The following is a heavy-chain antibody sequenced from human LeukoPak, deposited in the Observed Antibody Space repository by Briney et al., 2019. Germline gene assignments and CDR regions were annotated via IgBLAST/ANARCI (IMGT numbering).Heavy chain of an antibody. CDR2: INPNSGGT. V-gene: IGHV1-2*02. CDR1: GYTFTSYG. J-gene: IGHJ3*02. CDR3: ASTQLWSHDAFDI. Sequence: EASVKVSCKASGYTFTSYGISWVRQAPGQGLEWMGWINPNSGGTNYAQKFQGRVTMTRDTSISTAYMELSRLRSDDTAVYYCASTQLWSHDAFDIWGQGTMVTVSS. D-gene: IGHD5-18*01.